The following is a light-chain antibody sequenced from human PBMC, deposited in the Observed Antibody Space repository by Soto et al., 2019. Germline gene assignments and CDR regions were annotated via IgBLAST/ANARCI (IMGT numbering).Light chain of an antibody. J-gene: IGKJ1*01. Sequence: IQMTQSPSSLSASVGDRVTITCRASQSISSYLNWYQQKPGKAPKLLIYAASSLQSGVPSRFSGSGSGTDFTLTICSLQPEDFATYYCQQSYSTLWTFGQGTKVDIK. CDR1: QSISSY. CDR3: QQSYSTLWT. V-gene: IGKV1-39*01. CDR2: AAS.